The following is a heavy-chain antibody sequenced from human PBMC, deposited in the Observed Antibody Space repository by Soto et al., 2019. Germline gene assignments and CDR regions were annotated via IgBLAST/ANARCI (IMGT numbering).Heavy chain of an antibody. D-gene: IGHD3-3*01. CDR2: ISSSSSYI. CDR3: ARDPPLRFLESDAFDI. J-gene: IGHJ3*02. Sequence: GGSLRLSCAASGFTFSSYSMNWVRQAPGKGLEWVSSISSSSSYIYYADSVKGRFTISRDNAKNSLYLQMNILRAEDTAVYYCARDPPLRFLESDAFDIWGQGTMVTVSS. CDR1: GFTFSSYS. V-gene: IGHV3-21*01.